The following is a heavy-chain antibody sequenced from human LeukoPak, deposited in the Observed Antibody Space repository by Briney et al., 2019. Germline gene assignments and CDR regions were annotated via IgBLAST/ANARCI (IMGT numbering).Heavy chain of an antibody. Sequence: ASVKVSCKASGYTFTSYAMNWVRHAPGQGLEWMAWINTNTGNPTYAQGFTGRFVFSLDTSVSTAYLQISSLKAEDTAVYYCARIHYYGSGSYYDLSHWGQGTLVTVSS. CDR1: GYTFTSYA. V-gene: IGHV7-4-1*02. D-gene: IGHD3-10*01. CDR2: INTNTGNP. CDR3: ARIHYYGSGSYYDLSH. J-gene: IGHJ4*02.